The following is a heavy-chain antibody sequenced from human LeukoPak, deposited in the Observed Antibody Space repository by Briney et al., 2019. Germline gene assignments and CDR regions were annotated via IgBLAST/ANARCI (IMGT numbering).Heavy chain of an antibody. CDR2: MTSSRYI. CDR3: TRDQFFDYDNDDAFDV. V-gene: IGHV3-21*04. CDR1: GFGLKTYN. Sequence: PGGSLRLSCAASGFGLKTYNMNWVRQAPGKGLEWVSSMTSSRYIYYADSVKGRFTISRDDANNLVFLQMHSLRAEDTAIYYCTRDQFFDYDNDDAFDVWGQGTKVIVSS. J-gene: IGHJ3*01. D-gene: IGHD3-22*01.